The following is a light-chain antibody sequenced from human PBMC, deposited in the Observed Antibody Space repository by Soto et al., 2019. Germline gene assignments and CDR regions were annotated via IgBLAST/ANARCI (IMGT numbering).Light chain of an antibody. J-gene: IGKJ5*01. CDR1: QSAPSSN. Sequence: ETVLTQSPGTLSLSPGERVTLSCRTSQSAPSSNLAWYLQNPGQAPRFLIYGASSRATGIPDRFSGSGSGTDFTLTISRLEPEDFAVYYCQQYGGTPPITFGQGTRLEV. V-gene: IGKV3-20*01. CDR3: QQYGGTPPIT. CDR2: GAS.